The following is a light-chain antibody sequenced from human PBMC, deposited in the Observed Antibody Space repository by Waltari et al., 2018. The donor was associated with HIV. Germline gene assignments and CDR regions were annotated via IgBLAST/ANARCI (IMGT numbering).Light chain of an antibody. CDR2: STN. CDR3: AAWDDSLNAYV. Sequence: QSVLTQPPSVSGTPGPKITISCSGSRSHIGTNTVNWYQQFPGSAPKLLIYSTNQRPSGVPDRFSGSKSGTSASLAISGLQSEDEADYWCAAWDDSLNAYVFGSGTAVTV. V-gene: IGLV1-44*01. J-gene: IGLJ1*01. CDR1: RSHIGTNT.